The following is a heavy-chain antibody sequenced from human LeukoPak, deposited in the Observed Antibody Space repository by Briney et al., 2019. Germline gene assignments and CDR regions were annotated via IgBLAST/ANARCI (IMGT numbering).Heavy chain of an antibody. Sequence: ASVKVSCKASGYTFTGYYMHWVRQAPGQGLEWMGRINPNSGGTNYAQKFQGRVTMPRDTSISTAYMELRTLRSDDTAVYYCARDPPKYYYDSSGYFDPWGQGTLVTVSS. CDR1: GYTFTGYY. D-gene: IGHD3-22*01. V-gene: IGHV1-2*06. CDR2: INPNSGGT. CDR3: ARDPPKYYYDSSGYFDP. J-gene: IGHJ5*02.